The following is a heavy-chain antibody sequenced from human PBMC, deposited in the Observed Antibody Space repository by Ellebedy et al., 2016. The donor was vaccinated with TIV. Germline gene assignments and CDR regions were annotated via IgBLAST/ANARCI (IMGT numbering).Heavy chain of an antibody. CDR1: GYTFTGYY. J-gene: IGHJ4*02. V-gene: IGHV1-2*02. CDR2: INPNSGGT. D-gene: IGHD3-3*01. Sequence: ASVKVSXKASGYTFTGYYMHWVRQAPGQGLEWMGWINPNSGGTNYAQKFQGRVTMTRDTSISTAYMELSRLRSDDTAVYYCAREPMSWSLEWLFVRHLFDYWGQGTLVTVSS. CDR3: AREPMSWSLEWLFVRHLFDY.